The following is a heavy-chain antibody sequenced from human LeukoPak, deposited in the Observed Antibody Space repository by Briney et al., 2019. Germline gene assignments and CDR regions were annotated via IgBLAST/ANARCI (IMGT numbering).Heavy chain of an antibody. D-gene: IGHD6-19*01. Sequence: PGGSLRLSCAASGFTVSSNYMSWVRQAPGKGLEWVSVLYSGGSTYYADSAKGRFTISRDNSENTLYLQMNSLRVEDTAVYYCARDISAWYYFDYWGQGTLVIVSS. CDR2: LYSGGST. V-gene: IGHV3-53*01. CDR1: GFTVSSNY. CDR3: ARDISAWYYFDY. J-gene: IGHJ4*02.